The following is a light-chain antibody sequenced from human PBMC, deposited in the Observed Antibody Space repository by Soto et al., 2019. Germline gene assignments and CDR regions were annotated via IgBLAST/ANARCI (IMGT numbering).Light chain of an antibody. CDR3: SSYAGSSNV. V-gene: IGLV2-8*01. J-gene: IGLJ1*01. CDR1: SSDVGGYNY. CDR2: EVN. Sequence: QSLLAPPPSAYCSPGQAFAISFTGTSSDVGGYNYVSWYQQHPGKAPKLMIYEVNKRPSGVPDRFSGSKSGNTASLTVSGLQAEDEADYYCSSYAGSSNVFGTGTKVTVL.